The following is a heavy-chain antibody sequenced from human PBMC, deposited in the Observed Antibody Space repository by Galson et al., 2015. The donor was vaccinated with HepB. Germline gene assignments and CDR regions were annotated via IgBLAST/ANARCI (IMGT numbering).Heavy chain of an antibody. J-gene: IGHJ4*02. V-gene: IGHV1-69*13. CDR1: GGTFNTYA. CDR3: ARESMPGPWGDY. CDR2: ITPMFGTA. D-gene: IGHD7-27*01. Sequence: SVKVSCKASGGTFNTYAINWVRQAPGQGLEWMGGITPMFGTANYAQKFQGRVTITADESTSTAYMEMRSLRSEDTAMYYCARESMPGPWGDYWGQGTLVTVSS.